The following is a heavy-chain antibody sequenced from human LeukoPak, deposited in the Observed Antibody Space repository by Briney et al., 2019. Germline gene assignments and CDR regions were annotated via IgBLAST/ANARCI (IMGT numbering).Heavy chain of an antibody. V-gene: IGHV4-59*08. CDR1: GGSISSYY. J-gene: IGHJ4*02. CDR2: IYYSGST. D-gene: IGHD2-2*01. Sequence: PSETLSLTCTVSGGSISSYYWSWIRQPPGKGLEWVGYIYYSGSTNYNPSLKSRVTTSVDTSKNQLSLKLSSVTAADTAVCYCARVIGYCSSTSCFGYFDYWGQGTLVTVSS. CDR3: ARVIGYCSSTSCFGYFDY.